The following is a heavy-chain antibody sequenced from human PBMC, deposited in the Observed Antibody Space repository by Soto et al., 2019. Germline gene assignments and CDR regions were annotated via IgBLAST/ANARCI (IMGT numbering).Heavy chain of an antibody. V-gene: IGHV3-33*01. J-gene: IGHJ5*01. CDR3: ARDQGEIVAAPIENNGLSNRLDS. D-gene: IGHD5-12*01. CDR2: IWYDGVNK. CDR1: GFIFRNYG. Sequence: QVKVVESGGGVVQPGRSLTLSCAASGFIFRNYGMHWVRQAPGKGLEWLPPIWYDGVNKHYADSVKGRFSTSRDNSKNTVYLQINSLRAEDTAVYYCARDQGEIVAAPIENNGLSNRLDSWGQGTLVTVSS.